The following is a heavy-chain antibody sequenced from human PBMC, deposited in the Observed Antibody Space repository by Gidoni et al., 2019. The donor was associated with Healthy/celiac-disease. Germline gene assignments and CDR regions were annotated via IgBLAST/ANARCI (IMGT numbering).Heavy chain of an antibody. Sequence: EVHLVQSGAEVQTPGDSLRISWKDSGYRFTSYLISWVRQMPGKGLEWMVRIDPSDSYTNYSPSFQGHVTISAEKSSSTGYLQWSSLKASDNAMYYCARHVNNWNEVIDYYYYMDVWGKGTTVTVSS. D-gene: IGHD1-1*01. CDR1: GYRFTSYL. CDR3: ARHVNNWNEVIDYYYYMDV. V-gene: IGHV5-10-1*01. CDR2: IDPSDSYT. J-gene: IGHJ6*03.